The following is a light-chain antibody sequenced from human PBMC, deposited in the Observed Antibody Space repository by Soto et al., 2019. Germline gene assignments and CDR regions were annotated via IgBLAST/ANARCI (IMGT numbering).Light chain of an antibody. CDR2: AAS. J-gene: IGKJ3*01. V-gene: IGKV1-39*01. CDR1: QSINNC. CDR3: QQGFNTPHT. Sequence: DLQMTQSPSSLSASVGDRVTITCRASQSINNCLNWYQQKPGKAPNLLIYAASSLQSGVPSRFSGSGSGTHFPLTISSLQPEDFATYYCQQGFNTPHTFGPGTKVDIK.